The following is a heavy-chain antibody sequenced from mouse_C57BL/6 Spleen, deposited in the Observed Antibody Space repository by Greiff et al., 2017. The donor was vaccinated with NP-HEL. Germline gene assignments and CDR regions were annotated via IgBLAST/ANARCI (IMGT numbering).Heavy chain of an antibody. CDR3: ARNYGSRYALDY. Sequence: EVMLVESGGGLVKPGGSLKLSCAASGFTFSDYGMHWVRQAPEKGLEWVAYISSGSSTIYYADTVKGRFTISIDNAKNTLFLQMTSLRSEDTAMYYCARNYGSRYALDYWGQGTSVTVSS. CDR1: GFTFSDYG. CDR2: ISSGSSTI. D-gene: IGHD1-1*01. J-gene: IGHJ4*01. V-gene: IGHV5-17*01.